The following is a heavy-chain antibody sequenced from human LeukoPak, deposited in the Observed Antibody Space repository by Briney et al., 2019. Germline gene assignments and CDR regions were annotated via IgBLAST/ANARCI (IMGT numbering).Heavy chain of an antibody. D-gene: IGHD5-24*01. CDR1: GGSISSSSYY. CDR2: IYYSGST. Sequence: SSETLSLTCTVSGGSISSSSYYWGWIRQPPGKGLEWIGSIYYSGSTYYNPSLKSRVTISVDTSKNQFSLKLSSVTAADTAVYYCALGDGYNLHFDYWGQGTLVTVSS. J-gene: IGHJ4*02. CDR3: ALGDGYNLHFDY. V-gene: IGHV4-39*07.